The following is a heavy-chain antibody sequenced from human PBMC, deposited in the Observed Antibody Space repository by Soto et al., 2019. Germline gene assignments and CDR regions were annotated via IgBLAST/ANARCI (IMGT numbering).Heavy chain of an antibody. D-gene: IGHD2-2*01. Sequence: QLQLQESGPGLVKPPETLSLTCNVSGGSISGSSYYWGWIRQPPGKGLEYIGSIYHSGSTYYNPSLKSRVTISVDTSKNQFSLKLSSVTAADTAVYYCTSCYREDYWGQGTLVTVSS. CDR2: IYHSGST. CDR3: TSCYREDY. V-gene: IGHV4-39*01. J-gene: IGHJ4*02. CDR1: GGSISGSSYY.